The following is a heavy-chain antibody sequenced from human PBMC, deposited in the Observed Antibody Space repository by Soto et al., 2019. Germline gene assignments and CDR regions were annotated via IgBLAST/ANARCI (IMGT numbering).Heavy chain of an antibody. D-gene: IGHD3-3*01. J-gene: IGHJ4*02. V-gene: IGHV1-46*01. Sequence: ASVKVSCTASAYTFTSYSLHWVRQAPGQGLEWMGIINPSGAFTTYAERFQGRVTMTWDTSTTTVYMELSSLTADDTAVYYCATATLSDGDPYFDYWGQGTLVTVSS. CDR2: INPSGAFT. CDR3: ATATLSDGDPYFDY. CDR1: AYTFTSYS.